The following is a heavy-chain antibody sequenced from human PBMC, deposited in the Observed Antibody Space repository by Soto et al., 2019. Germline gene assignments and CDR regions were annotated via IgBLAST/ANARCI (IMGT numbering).Heavy chain of an antibody. D-gene: IGHD4-17*01. CDR3: VRDGYGGHEAFDI. CDR1: GYTFPNYG. Sequence: QAHLVQSGAEVKKPGASMKVSCKTSGYTFPNYGISWVRQAPGQGLEWMGWISGYYDTTSYSQKFQGIVTMTTDRATRTAYMELSSLKSDDTSVYYCVRDGYGGHEAFDIWGQGTMVTVSS. J-gene: IGHJ3*02. CDR2: ISGYYDTT. V-gene: IGHV1-18*01.